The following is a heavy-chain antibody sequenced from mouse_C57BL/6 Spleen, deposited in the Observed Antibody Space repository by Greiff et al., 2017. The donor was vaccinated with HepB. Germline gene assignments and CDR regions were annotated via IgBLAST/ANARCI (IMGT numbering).Heavy chain of an antibody. CDR2: IHPNSGST. V-gene: IGHV1-64*01. J-gene: IGHJ2*01. CDR1: GYTFTSYW. CDR3: SYGYEGEIDY. D-gene: IGHD2-2*01. Sequence: QVQLQQPGAELVKPGASVKLSCKASGYTFTSYWMYWVKQRPGQGLEWIGMIHPNSGSTNYNEKFKSKATLTVDKSSSTAYMQLSSLTSEDSAVYYCSYGYEGEIDYWGQGTTLTVSS.